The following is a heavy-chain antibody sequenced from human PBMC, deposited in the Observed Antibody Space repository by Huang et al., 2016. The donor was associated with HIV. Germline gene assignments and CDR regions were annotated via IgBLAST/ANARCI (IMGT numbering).Heavy chain of an antibody. CDR3: ARRAVAGIYYYYYMDV. Sequence: QVQLVESGGGVVQPGRSLSLSCAASGFTFSNYAMHWVRQAPGKGPGWVAVISYDGSNKYYTDSVKGRFTISRDKSKNALYLQMNSLRAEDTAVYYCARRAVAGIYYYYYMDVWGKGTTVTVSS. CDR2: ISYDGSNK. CDR1: GFTFSNYA. D-gene: IGHD6-19*01. V-gene: IGHV3-30-3*01. J-gene: IGHJ6*03.